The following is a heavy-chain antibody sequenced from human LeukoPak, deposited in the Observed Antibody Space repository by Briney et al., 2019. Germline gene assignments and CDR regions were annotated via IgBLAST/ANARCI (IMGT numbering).Heavy chain of an antibody. Sequence: GGSLRLSCAASGFTFSSYWMSWVRQAPGKGLEWVANIKQDESEKYYVDSVKGRFTISRDNAKNSLYLQMNSLRAEDTAVYYCARGGSYYDSSGYYRAAEIDYWGQGTLVTVSS. V-gene: IGHV3-7*01. CDR3: ARGGSYYDSSGYYRAAEIDY. D-gene: IGHD3-22*01. J-gene: IGHJ4*02. CDR1: GFTFSSYW. CDR2: IKQDESEK.